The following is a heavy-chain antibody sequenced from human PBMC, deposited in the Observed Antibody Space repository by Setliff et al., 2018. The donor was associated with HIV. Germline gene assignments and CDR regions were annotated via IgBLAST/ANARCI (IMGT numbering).Heavy chain of an antibody. D-gene: IGHD5-12*01. CDR1: GGSISSSNW. J-gene: IGHJ4*02. CDR3: VRKGWNVYEAFDS. V-gene: IGHV4-4*02. Sequence: KTSETLSLTCAVSGGSISSSNWWSWVRQPPGKGLEWIGEFYHSANTNYNPSLKSRVTIAVDTSKNQFSLKLSFVTAADTAVYYCVRKGWNVYEAFDSWGQGTLVTVSS. CDR2: FYHSANT.